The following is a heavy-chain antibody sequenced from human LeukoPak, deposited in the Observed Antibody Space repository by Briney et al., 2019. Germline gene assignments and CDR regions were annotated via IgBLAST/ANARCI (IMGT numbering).Heavy chain of an antibody. CDR2: IISDGITT. D-gene: IGHD2/OR15-2a*01. V-gene: IGHV3-74*01. Sequence: GGSLRLSCAASGLTFHNTWMHWIRQAPGKGPVWVSRIISDGITTTYADSVKGRFTISRDNAKNTLYLHMNSLTADDTAVYYCASDGEYAFLVWGQGTMVTVSS. CDR3: ASDGEYAFLV. J-gene: IGHJ3*01. CDR1: GLTFHNTW.